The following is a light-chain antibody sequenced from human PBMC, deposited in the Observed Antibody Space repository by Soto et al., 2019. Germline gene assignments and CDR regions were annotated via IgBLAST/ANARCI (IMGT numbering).Light chain of an antibody. V-gene: IGKV1-33*01. Sequence: DIQMIQSPSSLSASVGDRVTITCQASQDISNYLNWYQQKPGKAPKLLIYDASNLERGVPSRFSGRGSGTDFTFTIRSLQPEDFATYYCQQYDHLPRTFGRGTKVEIK. CDR2: DAS. CDR1: QDISNY. J-gene: IGKJ1*01. CDR3: QQYDHLPRT.